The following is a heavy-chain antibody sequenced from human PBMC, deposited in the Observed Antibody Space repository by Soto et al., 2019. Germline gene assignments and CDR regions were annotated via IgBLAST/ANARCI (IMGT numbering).Heavy chain of an antibody. CDR1: GLTFNNAW. CDR2: IKSKNDGGAT. D-gene: IGHD2-8*01. J-gene: IGHJ3*02. V-gene: IGHV3-15*07. Sequence: AGGSLRLSCAASGLTFNNAWMNWVRQAPGKGLEWVGRIKSKNDGGATEYSAPVKDRFTISRDDSKNTLYLQMNSLKTEDTAVYYCTTAAQWGIWGQGTMVTVSS. CDR3: TTAAQWGI.